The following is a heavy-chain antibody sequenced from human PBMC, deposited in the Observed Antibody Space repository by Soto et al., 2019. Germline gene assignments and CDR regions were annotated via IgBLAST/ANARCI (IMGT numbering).Heavy chain of an antibody. Sequence: NPSETLSLTCTVSGGSISSGDYYWSWIRQPPGKGLEWIGNIYYSGSTYYNPSLKSRVTISLDTSKNHFSLKLSSVTAADTAVYYCARVPITGTAWGMDVWGQGTTVTVSS. D-gene: IGHD1-7*01. V-gene: IGHV4-30-4*01. J-gene: IGHJ6*02. CDR1: GGSISSGDYY. CDR2: IYYSGST. CDR3: ARVPITGTAWGMDV.